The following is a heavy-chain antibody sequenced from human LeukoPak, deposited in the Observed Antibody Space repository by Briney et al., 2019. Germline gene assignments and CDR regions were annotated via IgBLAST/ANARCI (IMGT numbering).Heavy chain of an antibody. V-gene: IGHV3-7*01. J-gene: IGHJ4*02. CDR2: IKGDGSDK. CDR3: ARDVNGTLDY. CDR1: GFTLSPYW. D-gene: IGHD1-26*01. Sequence: GGSLRLSCAASGFTLSPYWMAWVRQAPGKGPEWVANIKGDGSDKGYVDSVKGRFAISRDSARNSLYLQMNSLRAEDTGVYDCARDVNGTLDYWGQGTLVTVSS.